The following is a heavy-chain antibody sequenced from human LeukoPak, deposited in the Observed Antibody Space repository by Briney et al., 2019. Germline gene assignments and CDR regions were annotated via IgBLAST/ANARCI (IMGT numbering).Heavy chain of an antibody. CDR1: GFTFSSYS. D-gene: IGHD3-9*01. J-gene: IGHJ5*02. CDR3: ARERRYFDLLFDP. Sequence: GGSLRLSCAASGFTFSSYSMNWVRQAPGKGLEWVSSISSSSSYIYYADSVKGRFTISRDNAKNSLYLQMNSLRAEDTAVYYCARERRYFDLLFDPWGQGTLVTVSS. V-gene: IGHV3-21*01. CDR2: ISSSSSYI.